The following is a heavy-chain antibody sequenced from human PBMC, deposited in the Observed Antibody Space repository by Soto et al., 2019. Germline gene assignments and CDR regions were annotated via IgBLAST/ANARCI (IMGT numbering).Heavy chain of an antibody. CDR2: LYSGGKS. CDR3: SKNNVAPAFVGFEY. CDR1: GCNFDNSY. J-gene: IGHJ4*02. V-gene: IGHV3-53*01. Sequence: GWLRRACSASGCNFDNSYMSWVRQAPGKGLEWVAILYSGGKSYYAESVRGRFTIPRDISKNTLDLQMNRLTADDTAVYYCSKNNVAPAFVGFEYWGQGTLVTVYS. D-gene: IGHD2-2*01.